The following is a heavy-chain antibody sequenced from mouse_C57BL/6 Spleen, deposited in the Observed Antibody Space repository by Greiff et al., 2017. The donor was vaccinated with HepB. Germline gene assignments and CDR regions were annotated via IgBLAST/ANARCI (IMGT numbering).Heavy chain of an antibody. CDR1: GYTFTSDW. D-gene: IGHD1-3*01. CDR2: IDPSDSYT. CDR3: ARGSGNPAWFAY. Sequence: QVQLQQPGAELVKPGASVKLSCKASGYTFTSDWMQWVKQRPGQGLEWIGEIDPSDSYTNYNQKLKGKATLTVDTSASTAYLQLRSLTSEYSAVYYCARGSGNPAWFAYWGHGTLATVSA. V-gene: IGHV1-50*01. J-gene: IGHJ3*01.